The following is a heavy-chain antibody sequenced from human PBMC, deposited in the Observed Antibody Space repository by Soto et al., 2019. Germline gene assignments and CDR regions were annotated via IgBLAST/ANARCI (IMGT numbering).Heavy chain of an antibody. CDR3: AHRRWVAGLFFFDY. CDR1: GFSLSTSGVG. Sequence: SGPTLVKPTQTLTLTCTFSGFSLSTSGVGVGWIRQPPGKALEWLALIYWDDDKAYSPSPKSRLTITKDTSKNQVVLTMTNMDPVDTATYYCAHRRWVAGLFFFDYWGQGTLVTVSS. CDR2: IYWDDDK. J-gene: IGHJ4*02. D-gene: IGHD6-19*01. V-gene: IGHV2-5*02.